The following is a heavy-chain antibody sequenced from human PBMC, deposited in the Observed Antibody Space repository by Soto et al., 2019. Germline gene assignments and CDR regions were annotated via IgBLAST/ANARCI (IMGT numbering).Heavy chain of an antibody. V-gene: IGHV6-1*01. CDR3: SRRLKLGADYYGMDV. CDR2: TFCRSKWYY. CDR1: GDSVSSTSAA. D-gene: IGHD1-26*01. Sequence: SQTLSLTCAISGDSVSSTSAAWNWIRQSPSRGLEWLGRTFCRSKWYYDYAVSVKSRITINPDTSKNQFSLQLNSVTPEDTAVYYCSRRLKLGADYYGMDVWGQGTTVTVSS. J-gene: IGHJ6*02.